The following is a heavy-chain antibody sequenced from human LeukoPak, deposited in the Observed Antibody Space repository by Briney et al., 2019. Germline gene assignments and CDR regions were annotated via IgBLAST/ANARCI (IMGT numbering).Heavy chain of an antibody. D-gene: IGHD6-19*01. CDR1: GFTFSSYG. V-gene: IGHV3-30*18. J-gene: IGHJ4*02. Sequence: PGGSLRLSCAASGFTFSSYGMHWVRQAPGKGLEWVAVISYDGSNKYYADSVKGRFTISRDNSKNTLYLQMNSLRAEDTAVYYCAKDLFSYSSGSNEVYWGQGTLVTVSS. CDR2: ISYDGSNK. CDR3: AKDLFSYSSGSNEVY.